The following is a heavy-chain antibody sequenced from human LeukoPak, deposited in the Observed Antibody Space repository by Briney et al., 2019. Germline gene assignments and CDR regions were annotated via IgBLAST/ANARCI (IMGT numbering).Heavy chain of an antibody. D-gene: IGHD3-22*01. J-gene: IGHJ4*02. CDR3: ARDLNYYDSSGPGDY. CDR1: GFTFSSYW. CDR2: IKQDGSEK. Sequence: PGGSLRLSCAASGFTFSSYWMSWVRQAPGKGLEWVANIKQDGSEKYYVDSVKGRFTISRDNAKNSLYLQMNSLRAEDTAVYYCARDLNYYDSSGPGDYWGQGTLVTVSS. V-gene: IGHV3-7*01.